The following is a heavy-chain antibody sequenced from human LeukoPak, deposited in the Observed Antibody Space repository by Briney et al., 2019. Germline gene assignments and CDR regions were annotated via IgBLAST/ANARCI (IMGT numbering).Heavy chain of an antibody. CDR3: ARSTTSCLCDAFDV. V-gene: IGHV3-66*02. D-gene: IGHD2-2*01. CDR1: GFTFDDYA. CDR2: IYSSGRT. J-gene: IGHJ3*01. Sequence: GGSLRLSCAASGFTFDDYAMHWVRQAPGKGLEWVSLIYSSGRTFYADSVKGRFTISRDNSKNTLYLQMNSLRAEDTAVYYCARSTTSCLCDAFDVWGQGTMVTVSS.